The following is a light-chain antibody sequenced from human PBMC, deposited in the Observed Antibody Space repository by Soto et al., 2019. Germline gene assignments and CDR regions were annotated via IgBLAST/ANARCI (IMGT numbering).Light chain of an antibody. CDR2: WAS. CDR1: QSVLYSPNNKNY. V-gene: IGKV4-1*01. J-gene: IGKJ1*01. Sequence: DIVMTQSPDSLAVSLGERATINCKSSQSVLYSPNNKNYLAWYQQKPGQPPKLLVYWASTRESGVPDRFSGSGSETDFTLTINSLQAEDVAVYYCQHYNNAPQTFGQGTKVEIK. CDR3: QHYNNAPQT.